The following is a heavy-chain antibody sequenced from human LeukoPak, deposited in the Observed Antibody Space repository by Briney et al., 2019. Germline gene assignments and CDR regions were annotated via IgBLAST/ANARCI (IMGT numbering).Heavy chain of an antibody. Sequence: SLRLSCAASGFTFDDYAMHWVRQAPGKGLEWVSGISWNSGSIGYADSVKGRFTISRDNAKNSLYLQMNSLRAEDTALYYCVRGYSYGYRFDYWAREPWSPSPQ. D-gene: IGHD5-18*01. CDR1: GFTFDDYA. CDR3: VRGYSYGYRFDY. CDR2: ISWNSGSI. J-gene: IGHJ4*02. V-gene: IGHV3-9*01.